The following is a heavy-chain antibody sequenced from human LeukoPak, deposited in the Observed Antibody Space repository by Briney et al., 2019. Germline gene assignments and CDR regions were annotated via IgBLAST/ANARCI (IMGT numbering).Heavy chain of an antibody. V-gene: IGHV1-24*01. J-gene: IGHJ5*02. CDR1: GYTLTELS. CDR3: ATDTRDGCNYGWFDP. D-gene: IGHD5-24*01. CDR2: FDPEDGET. Sequence: ASVKVSCKVSGYTLTELSMHWVRQAPGKGLEWMGGFDPEDGETIYAQKFQGRVTMTEDTSTDTAYMELSSLRSEDTAVYYCATDTRDGCNYGWFDPWGQGTLVTVSS.